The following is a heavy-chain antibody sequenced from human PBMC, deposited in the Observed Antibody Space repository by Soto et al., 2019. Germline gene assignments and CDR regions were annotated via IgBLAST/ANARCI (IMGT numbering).Heavy chain of an antibody. CDR1: GYTFTGYY. Sequence: SVKVSCKTSGYTFTGYYIHWVRQAPGQGLEWMGRIIPIIGGANYVQKFQGRVTITADKSTSTAYMELSSLRSEDTAVYYCARDVARDAFDIWGQGTMVTVSS. V-gene: IGHV1-69*04. D-gene: IGHD2-15*01. CDR2: IIPIIGGA. J-gene: IGHJ3*02. CDR3: ARDVARDAFDI.